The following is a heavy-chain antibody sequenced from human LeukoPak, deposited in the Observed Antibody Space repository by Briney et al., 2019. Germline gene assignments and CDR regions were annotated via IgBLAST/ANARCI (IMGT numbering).Heavy chain of an antibody. CDR3: ARLALTGIGGRGYFDY. CDR2: IYESGSA. J-gene: IGHJ4*02. CDR1: GGSISGSSNSHS. Sequence: SETLSLTCTVSGGSISGSSNSHSWCWIRQPPGKGLEWIGSIYESGSAYYNPSLNSPATMSVDTPKSQFSLKLTSGTGADTAVYYCARLALTGIGGRGYFDYWGQGTLVTVSS. V-gene: IGHV4-39*01. D-gene: IGHD3-16*01.